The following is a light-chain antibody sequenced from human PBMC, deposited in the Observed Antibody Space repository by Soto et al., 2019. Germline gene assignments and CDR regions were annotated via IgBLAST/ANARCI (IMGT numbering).Light chain of an antibody. J-gene: IGLJ1*01. CDR3: SSYTRSSTYV. CDR1: SSDVGGYNY. CDR2: EVS. V-gene: IGLV2-14*01. Sequence: QSALTQPASVSGSPGQSITISCTGTSSDVGGYNYVSWYQQHPGKAPKLMIYEVSNRPSGVSNRFSGSKSGNTASLTIYGLQAEDEADYYCSSYTRSSTYVFGNGTKVTVL.